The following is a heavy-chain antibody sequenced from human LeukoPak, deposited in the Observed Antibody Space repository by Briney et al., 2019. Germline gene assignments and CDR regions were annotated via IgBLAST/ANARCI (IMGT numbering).Heavy chain of an antibody. CDR2: IYYSGST. CDR3: ARGRAEDFYDSSGYLGEYYSDY. Sequence: SETLSLTCTVSGGSISSGGYYWSWIRQHPGKGLEWIGYIYYSGSTYYNPSLKSRVTISVDTSKNQFSLKLSSVTAADTAVYYCARGRAEDFYDSSGYLGEYYSDYWGQGTLVTVSS. D-gene: IGHD3-22*01. CDR1: GGSISSGGYY. V-gene: IGHV4-31*03. J-gene: IGHJ4*02.